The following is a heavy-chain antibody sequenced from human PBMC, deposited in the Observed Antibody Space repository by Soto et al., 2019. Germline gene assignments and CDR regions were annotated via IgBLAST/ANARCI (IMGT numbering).Heavy chain of an antibody. V-gene: IGHV3-30-3*01. CDR3: ARGNNKSSGWSHV. J-gene: IGHJ6*02. Sequence: VGSLRLSCAASGFTFSSYAMHWVRQAPGKGLEWVAVISYDGSNKYYADSVKGRFTISRDNSKNTLYLQMNSLRAEDTAVYYCARGNNKSSGWSHVWGQGTTVTVSS. CDR2: ISYDGSNK. D-gene: IGHD6-19*01. CDR1: GFTFSSYA.